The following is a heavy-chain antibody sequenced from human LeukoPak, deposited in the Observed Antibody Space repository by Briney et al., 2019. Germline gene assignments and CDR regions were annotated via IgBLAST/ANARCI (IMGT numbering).Heavy chain of an antibody. CDR3: ARTNYYDISGYDY. D-gene: IGHD3-22*01. V-gene: IGHV3-48*03. CDR2: ISRSGNTI. CDR1: GFTFSSYE. Sequence: GGSQGLSCAASGFTFSSYEMNWVRQAPGKGLEWVSYISRSGNTIYYADSVKGRFTISRDNAKNSLYLQMNSLRAEDTALYYCARTNYYDISGYDYWGQGTLVTVSS. J-gene: IGHJ4*02.